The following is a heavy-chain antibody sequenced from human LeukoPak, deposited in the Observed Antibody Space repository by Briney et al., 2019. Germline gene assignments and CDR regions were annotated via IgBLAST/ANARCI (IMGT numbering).Heavy chain of an antibody. J-gene: IGHJ5*02. CDR3: VHLSANYDILTGRWRNNWFDP. Sequence: SGPTLVNPTQTLTLTCTFSGFSLSSGGVGVGWIRQPPGKALEWLALIYWDDDKRYSPSQKSRLTITKDTSKNQVVLTMTNMDVVDTGTYYCVHLSANYDILTGRWRNNWFDPWGQGTLVTVSS. V-gene: IGHV2-5*02. CDR2: IYWDDDK. CDR1: GFSLSSGGVG. D-gene: IGHD3-9*01.